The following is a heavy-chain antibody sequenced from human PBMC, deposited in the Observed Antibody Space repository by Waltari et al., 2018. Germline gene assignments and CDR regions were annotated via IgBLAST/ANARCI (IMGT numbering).Heavy chain of an antibody. J-gene: IGHJ3*02. CDR2: SIPIFGTA. CDR1: GYTFTSYY. V-gene: IGHV1-69*01. D-gene: IGHD4-17*01. Sequence: QVQLVQSGAEVKKPGASVKVSCKASGYTFTSYYINWVRQATGQGLEWMGGSIPIFGTANYAQKFQGRVTITADESTSTAYMALSSLRSEDTAVYYCARGMTTDPNAFDIWGQGTMVTVSS. CDR3: ARGMTTDPNAFDI.